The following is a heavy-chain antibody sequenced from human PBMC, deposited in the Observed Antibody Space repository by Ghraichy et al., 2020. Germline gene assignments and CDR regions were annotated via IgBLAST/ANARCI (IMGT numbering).Heavy chain of an antibody. D-gene: IGHD3-16*01. CDR1: GGSFTGYY. CDR2: INHNGGT. V-gene: IGHV4-34*01. Sequence: GSLRLSCAVHGGSFTGYYWSWIRQAPGKGLEWIGDINHNGGTNYNPSLKSRVSISIDTSKVHLSLRLTSATAADTAVYFCARGFGQLHYWGQGTPVTVSS. CDR3: ARGFGQLHY. J-gene: IGHJ4*02.